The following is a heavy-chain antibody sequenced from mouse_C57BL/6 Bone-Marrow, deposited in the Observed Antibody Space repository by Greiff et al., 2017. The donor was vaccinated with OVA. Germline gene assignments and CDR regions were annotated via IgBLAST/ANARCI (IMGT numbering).Heavy chain of an antibody. Sequence: EVKLMESGGGLVQPGGSLKLSCAASGFTFSDYYMYWVRQTPEKRLEWVAYISNGGGSTYYPDTVKGRFTISRDNAKNTLYLQMSRLKSEDTAMYYCAREYYYGSRWYFDVWGTGTTVTVSS. V-gene: IGHV5-12*01. CDR1: GFTFSDYY. CDR2: ISNGGGST. J-gene: IGHJ1*03. CDR3: AREYYYGSRWYFDV. D-gene: IGHD1-1*01.